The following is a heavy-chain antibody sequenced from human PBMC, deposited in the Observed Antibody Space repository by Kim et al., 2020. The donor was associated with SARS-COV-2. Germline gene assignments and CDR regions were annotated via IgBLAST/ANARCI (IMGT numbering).Heavy chain of an antibody. V-gene: IGHV3-21*01. D-gene: IGHD2-8*01. CDR2: ISSSSSYI. Sequence: GGSLRLSCAASGFTFSSYSMNWVRQAPGKGLEWVSSISSSSSYIYYADSVKGRFTISRDNAKNSLYLQMNSLRAEDTAVYYCARENGIRNGYFDYWGQGTLVTVSS. J-gene: IGHJ4*02. CDR3: ARENGIRNGYFDY. CDR1: GFTFSSYS.